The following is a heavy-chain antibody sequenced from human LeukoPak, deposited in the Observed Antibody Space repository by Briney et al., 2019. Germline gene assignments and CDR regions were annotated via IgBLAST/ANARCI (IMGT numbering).Heavy chain of an antibody. CDR2: ISGSGGST. V-gene: IGHV3-23*01. D-gene: IGHD3-9*01. Sequence: GGSLRLSCAASGFTFSSYGMSWVRQAPGKGLEGVSAISGSGGSTYYADSVEGRFTISRDNAKNSLYLQMNSLRAEDTAVYYCASDWYFDYWGRGTLVTVSS. J-gene: IGHJ4*02. CDR1: GFTFSSYG. CDR3: ASDWYFDY.